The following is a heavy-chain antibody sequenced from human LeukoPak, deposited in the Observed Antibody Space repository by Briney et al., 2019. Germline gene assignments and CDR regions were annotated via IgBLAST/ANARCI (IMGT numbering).Heavy chain of an antibody. D-gene: IGHD5-12*01. Sequence: ASVKVSCKASGYTFTSYGISWVRQAPGQGLEWMGWISAYNGNTNYAQKLQGRVTMTTDTSTSTAYMELRSLRSDDTAVYYCASSVATIICLYYWGQGTLVTVSS. V-gene: IGHV1-18*01. CDR2: ISAYNGNT. CDR1: GYTFTSYG. CDR3: ASSVATIICLYY. J-gene: IGHJ4*02.